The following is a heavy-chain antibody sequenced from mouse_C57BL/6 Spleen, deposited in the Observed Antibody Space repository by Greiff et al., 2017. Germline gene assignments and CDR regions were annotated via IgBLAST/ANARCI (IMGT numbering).Heavy chain of an antibody. CDR1: GYTFTSYG. Sequence: QVQLQESGAELARPGASVKLSCKASGYTFTSYGISWVKQRTGQGLEWIGEIYPRSGNTYYNEKFKGKATLTADKSSSTAYMELRSLTSVDSAVYVCARGDTTLRYFDVWGTGTTVTVSS. CDR2: IYPRSGNT. D-gene: IGHD1-1*01. CDR3: ARGDTTLRYFDV. V-gene: IGHV1-81*01. J-gene: IGHJ1*03.